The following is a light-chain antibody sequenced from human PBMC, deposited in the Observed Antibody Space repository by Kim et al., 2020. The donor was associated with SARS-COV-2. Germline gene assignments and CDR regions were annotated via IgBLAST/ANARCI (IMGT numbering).Light chain of an antibody. V-gene: IGKV1-39*01. J-gene: IGKJ2*01. CDR2: GAS. CDR3: QQNYKVPRT. Sequence: STSVGERVTITCRASQNINRYLSWYQQKPGEAPKILIYGASKLRSGVPSRFSGSGFGTDFTLTISSLQSEDFASYFCQQNYKVPRTFGQGTKLEI. CDR1: QNINRY.